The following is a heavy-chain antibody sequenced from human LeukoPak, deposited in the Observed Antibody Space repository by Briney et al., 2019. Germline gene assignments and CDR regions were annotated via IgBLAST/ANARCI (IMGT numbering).Heavy chain of an antibody. D-gene: IGHD3-3*01. CDR2: IYYSGST. CDR3: AKFGQRFLERSPGWGMDV. Sequence: SETLSLTCTVSGGSISSYYWSWIRQPPGKGLEWIGYIYYSGSTNYNPSLESRVTISVDTSKNQFSLKLSSVTAADTAVYYCAKFGQRFLERSPGWGMDVWGQGTTVTVSS. J-gene: IGHJ6*02. V-gene: IGHV4-59*01. CDR1: GGSISSYY.